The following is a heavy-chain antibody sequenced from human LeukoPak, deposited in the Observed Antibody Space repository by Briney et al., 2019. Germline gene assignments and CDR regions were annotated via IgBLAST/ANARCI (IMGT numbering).Heavy chain of an antibody. D-gene: IGHD4-23*01. CDR1: GFTFSSYA. J-gene: IGHJ4*02. V-gene: IGHV3-23*01. CDR2: ISGSGGST. CDR3: ARVSGTHDYGGNSYDY. Sequence: PGGSLRLSCAASGFTFSSYAMSWVRQAPGKGLEWVSAISGSGGSTYYADSVKGRFTISRDNSKNTLYLQMNSLRAEDTALYHCARVSGTHDYGGNSYDYWGQGTLVTVSS.